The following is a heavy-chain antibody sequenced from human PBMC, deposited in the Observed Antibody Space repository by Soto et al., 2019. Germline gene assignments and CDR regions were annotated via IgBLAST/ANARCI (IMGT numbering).Heavy chain of an antibody. CDR2: INKNGIDT. Sequence: EVQLLESGGGLVQPGRSLRLSCAASGFTFSSYAMTWVRQAPGKGLEWVSSINKNGIDTYYADSVKGRFTISRDNSKNPMYLQISSLRVGDTAIYYCAKPKGGQLACCADFDIWGQGTMVTVSS. CDR1: GFTFSSYA. CDR3: AKPKGGQLACCADFDI. J-gene: IGHJ3*02. V-gene: IGHV3-23*05. D-gene: IGHD2-21*01.